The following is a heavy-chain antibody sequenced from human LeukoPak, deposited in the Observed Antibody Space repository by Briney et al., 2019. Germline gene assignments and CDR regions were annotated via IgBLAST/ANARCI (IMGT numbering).Heavy chain of an antibody. CDR2: ISAYNGNT. D-gene: IGHD2-15*01. Sequence: ASVKVSCKASGYTFTSYGISWVRQAPGQGLEWMGWISAYNGNTNYAQKLQGRVAMTTDTSTSTAYMELRSLRSDDTAVYYCARGKGRLEVAATGTDYWGQGTLVTVSS. J-gene: IGHJ4*02. V-gene: IGHV1-18*01. CDR1: GYTFTSYG. CDR3: ARGKGRLEVAATGTDY.